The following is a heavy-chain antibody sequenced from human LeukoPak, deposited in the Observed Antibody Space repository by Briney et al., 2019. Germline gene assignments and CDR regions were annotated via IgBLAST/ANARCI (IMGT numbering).Heavy chain of an antibody. CDR1: GYTFTSYA. V-gene: IGHV1-3*03. Sequence: ASVKVSCKASGYTFTSYAMHWVRQAPGQRLEWMGWINAGNGNTKYSQEFQGRVTITRDTSARTAYMELSSLRSEDMAVYYCARGQRDRVGATVSYYYYYMDVWGKGTTVTVSS. J-gene: IGHJ6*03. CDR2: INAGNGNT. D-gene: IGHD1-26*01. CDR3: ARGQRDRVGATVSYYYYYMDV.